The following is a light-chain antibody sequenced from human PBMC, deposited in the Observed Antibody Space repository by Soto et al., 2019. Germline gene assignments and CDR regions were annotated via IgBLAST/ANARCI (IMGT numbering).Light chain of an antibody. CDR1: QSVSSN. CDR3: QQYHTWPA. CDR2: GAS. J-gene: IGKJ4*02. Sequence: EVVMTQSPATLSVSLGDRATLSCRASQSVSSNLAWYQQKPGQAPRLLIYGASTRATGIPARFSGSGSGTEFTLTISSLQSEDFAVYSCQQYHTWPAFGRGTRVEIK. V-gene: IGKV3-15*01.